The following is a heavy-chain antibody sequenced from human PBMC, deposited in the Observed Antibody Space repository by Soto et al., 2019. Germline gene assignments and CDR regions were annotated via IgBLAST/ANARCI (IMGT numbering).Heavy chain of an antibody. V-gene: IGHV1-18*01. CDR1: GYSFTTYG. CDR2: INGYGHGA. Sequence: QVQLVQSGAEVRQPGASVKVSCKASGYSFTTYGMSWVRQAPGQGLEYMGWINGYGHGAKYVQRFQGRFSMTTDTSTTTVYIDLRSLTSDDTAVYYCVKDINADFYYWGQGTVVIVSP. J-gene: IGHJ4*02. CDR3: VKDINADFYY. D-gene: IGHD1-20*01.